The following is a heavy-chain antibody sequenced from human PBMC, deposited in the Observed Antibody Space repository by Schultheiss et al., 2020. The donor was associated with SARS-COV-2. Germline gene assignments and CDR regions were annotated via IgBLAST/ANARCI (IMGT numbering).Heavy chain of an antibody. D-gene: IGHD2-2*01. CDR3: TRPSVVPAAMGY. CDR1: GFTFSGSA. CDR2: IRSKANSYAT. J-gene: IGHJ4*02. Sequence: GGSLKLSCAASGFTFSGSAMHWDRQASGKGLEWVGRIRSKANSYATAYAASVKGRFTISRDDSKNTAYLQMNSLKTEDTAVYYCTRPSVVPAAMGYWGQGTLVTVSS. V-gene: IGHV3-73*01.